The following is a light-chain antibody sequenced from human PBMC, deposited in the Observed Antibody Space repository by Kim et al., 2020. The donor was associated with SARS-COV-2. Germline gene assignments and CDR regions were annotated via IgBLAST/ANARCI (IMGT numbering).Light chain of an antibody. J-gene: IGLJ2*01. CDR2: EDN. Sequence: GKTVTLAGTRSSGSSASNYVQWYQQRPGSALTTVIYEDNQRPSGVLDRFSGSIDSSSNSASLTISGLKTEDEADYYCQSYDSSSVVFGGGTQLTVL. V-gene: IGLV6-57*03. CDR3: QSYDSSSVV. CDR1: SGSSASNY.